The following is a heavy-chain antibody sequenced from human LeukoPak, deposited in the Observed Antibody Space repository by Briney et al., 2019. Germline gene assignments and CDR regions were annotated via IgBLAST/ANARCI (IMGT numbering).Heavy chain of an antibody. CDR2: SRNKAKSHTT. V-gene: IGHV3-72*01. Sequence: GGSLRLSCAASGFTFSDRDMDWVRQAPGKGLEWVGRSRNKAKSHTTEYAASVKGRFTISRDNSNNSVWLQMNSLKTEDTAVYYCALWSYYYYGLDVWGQGTSVTVSS. CDR3: ALWSYYYYGLDV. D-gene: IGHD5-18*01. CDR1: GFTFSDRD. J-gene: IGHJ6*02.